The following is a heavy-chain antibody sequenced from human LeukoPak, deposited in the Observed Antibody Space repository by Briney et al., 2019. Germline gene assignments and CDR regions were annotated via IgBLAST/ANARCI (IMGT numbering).Heavy chain of an antibody. CDR3: AREDYGSGSSEGYFDY. CDR1: GYTFTSYG. J-gene: IGHJ4*02. Sequence: ASVKVSCKASGYTFTSYGISWVRQAPGQGLEWMGWTSAYNGNTNYAQKLQGRVTMTTDTSTSTAYMELRSLRSDDTAVYYCAREDYGSGSSEGYFDYWGQGTLVTVSS. CDR2: TSAYNGNT. D-gene: IGHD3-10*01. V-gene: IGHV1-18*01.